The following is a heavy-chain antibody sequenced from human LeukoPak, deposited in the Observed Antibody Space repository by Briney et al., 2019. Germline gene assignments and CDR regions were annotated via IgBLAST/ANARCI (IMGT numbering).Heavy chain of an antibody. D-gene: IGHD2-2*01. V-gene: IGHV3-30*02. CDR3: AKDVPSAYSDF. J-gene: IGHJ4*02. CDR1: GFTFSNYG. CDR2: VRYDETTK. Sequence: GGSLRLSCAASGFTFSNYGMHWVRQAPGKGLEWVAFVRYDETTKFYADSVKGRVIISRDNSKTTLYLQMNSLRAEDTAVYYCAKDVPSAYSDFWGQGTLVTVSS.